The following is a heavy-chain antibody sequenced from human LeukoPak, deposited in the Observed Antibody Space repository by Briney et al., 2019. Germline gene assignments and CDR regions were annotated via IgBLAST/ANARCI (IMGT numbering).Heavy chain of an antibody. CDR3: AHRRLSGSGSYYFDEMDYFDY. J-gene: IGHJ4*02. V-gene: IGHV2-5*02. D-gene: IGHD3-10*01. Sequence: SGPTLVNPTQTLTLTCTFSGFSLSPSGVGVGWIRQPPGKALEWLALIYWDDDKRYSPSLKSRLTITKDTSKNQVVLTMTNMDPVDTATYYCAHRRLSGSGSYYFDEMDYFDYWGQGTLVTVSS. CDR2: IYWDDDK. CDR1: GFSLSPSGVG.